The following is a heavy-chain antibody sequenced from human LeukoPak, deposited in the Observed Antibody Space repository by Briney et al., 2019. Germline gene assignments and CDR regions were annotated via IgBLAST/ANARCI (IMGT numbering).Heavy chain of an antibody. CDR2: IYYSGST. D-gene: IGHD1-14*01. CDR3: AREAGPTGY. V-gene: IGHV4-59*01. CDR1: GGSISSYY. Sequence: SETLSLTCTVSGGSISSYYWSWLRQPPGKGLEWIGYIYYSGSTNYNPSLKSRVTISVDTSKNQFSLKLSSVTAADTAVYYCAREAGPTGYWGQGTLVTVSS. J-gene: IGHJ4*02.